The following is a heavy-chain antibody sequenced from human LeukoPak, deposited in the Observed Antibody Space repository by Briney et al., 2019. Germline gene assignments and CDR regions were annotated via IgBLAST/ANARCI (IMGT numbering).Heavy chain of an antibody. CDR3: ARSFHGGNSDY. V-gene: IGHV4-59*01. J-gene: IGHJ4*02. Sequence: SETLSLTCTVSGGSISSYYWSWIRQPPGKGLEWIGYIHFSGSTSYNPSLKSRVTISVDTSKNHFSLKLSSVTAADTAIYYCARSFHGGNSDYWGQGTLLTVSS. CDR2: IHFSGST. D-gene: IGHD4-23*01. CDR1: GGSISSYY.